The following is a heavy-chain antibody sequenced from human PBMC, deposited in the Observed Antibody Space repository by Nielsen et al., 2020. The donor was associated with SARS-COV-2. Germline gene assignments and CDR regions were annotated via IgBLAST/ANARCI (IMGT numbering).Heavy chain of an antibody. J-gene: IGHJ6*02. V-gene: IGHV1-69*01. D-gene: IGHD3-16*01. Sequence: CVRQAPGQGLEWMGGITPIFGTTNYAQMFQGRVTITADESTSTAYMELSSLRSEDTAVYYCARGLGGLYRGSEPYYGMDVWGQGTTVTVSS. CDR2: ITPIFGTT. CDR3: ARGLGGLYRGSEPYYGMDV.